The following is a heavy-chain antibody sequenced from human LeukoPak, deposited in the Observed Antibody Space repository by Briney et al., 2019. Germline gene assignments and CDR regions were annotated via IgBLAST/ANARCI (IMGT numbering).Heavy chain of an antibody. Sequence: GGSLRLSCAASGFTFSSYGMHWVRQAPGKGLEWVAVISYDGSNKYYADSVKGRFTISRDNSKNTLYLQMNSLRAEDTAVYYCAKDSGSYPSSLLNWGQGTLVTVSS. V-gene: IGHV3-30*18. CDR3: AKDSGSYPSSLLN. J-gene: IGHJ4*02. D-gene: IGHD1-26*01. CDR1: GFTFSSYG. CDR2: ISYDGSNK.